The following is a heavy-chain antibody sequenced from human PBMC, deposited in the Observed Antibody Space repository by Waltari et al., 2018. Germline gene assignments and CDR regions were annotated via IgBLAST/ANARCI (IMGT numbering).Heavy chain of an antibody. CDR3: ATTPRASEQWLVHYWYFDL. V-gene: IGHV1-69-2*01. J-gene: IGHJ2*01. CDR1: GYTFTDYY. CDR2: VDPEDGET. D-gene: IGHD6-19*01. Sequence: EVQLVQSGAEVKKPGATVKISCKVSGYTFTDYYMHWVQQAPGKGLEWMGLVDPEDGETIYEEKFEGRVTITADTSTDTAYMERSSRRSEDTAVYYCATTPRASEQWLVHYWYFDLWGRGTLVTVSS.